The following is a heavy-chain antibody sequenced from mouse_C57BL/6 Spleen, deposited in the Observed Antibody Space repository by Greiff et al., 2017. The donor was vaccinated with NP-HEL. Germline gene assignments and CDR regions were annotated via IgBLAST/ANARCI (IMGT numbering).Heavy chain of an antibody. D-gene: IGHD2-9*01. Sequence: DVKLVESGPGLAKPSQTLSLTCSVTGYSITSDYWNWIRKFPGNKLEYMGYISYSGSTYYNPSLKSRISITRDTSKNQYYLQLNSVTTEDTATYYCARSYYGSYYAMDDWGQGTSVTVAS. CDR1: GYSITSDY. CDR2: ISYSGST. V-gene: IGHV3-8*01. J-gene: IGHJ4*01. CDR3: ARSYYGSYYAMDD.